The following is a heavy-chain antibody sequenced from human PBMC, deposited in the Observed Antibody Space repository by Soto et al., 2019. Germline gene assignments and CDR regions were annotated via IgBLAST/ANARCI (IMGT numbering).Heavy chain of an antibody. J-gene: IGHJ4*02. CDR2: IYYSGST. CDR3: ARYPRYCSGGSCYGNLDY. Sequence: SETLSLTCTVSGGSISSYYWSWIRQPPGKGLEWIGYIYYSGSTNYNPSLKRRVTISVDTSKNQFSLKLSSVTAADTAVYYCARYPRYCSGGSCYGNLDYWAQGTLVPVSS. CDR1: GGSISSYY. V-gene: IGHV4-59*01. D-gene: IGHD2-15*01.